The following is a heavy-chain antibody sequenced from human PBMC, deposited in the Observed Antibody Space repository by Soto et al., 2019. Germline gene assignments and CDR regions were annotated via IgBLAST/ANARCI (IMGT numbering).Heavy chain of an antibody. D-gene: IGHD3-10*01. CDR1: GYTFTGYY. J-gene: IGHJ5*02. CDR3: ARDGMPSGSGSYPCWFDP. V-gene: IGHV1-2*04. CDR2: INPNSGGT. Sequence: QVQLVQSGAEVKKPGASVKVSCKASGYTFTGYYMHWVRQAPGQGLEWMGWINPNSGGTNYAQKFQGWVTMTRDTSISTAYMELSRLRSDDTAVYYRARDGMPSGSGSYPCWFDPWGQGTLVTVSS.